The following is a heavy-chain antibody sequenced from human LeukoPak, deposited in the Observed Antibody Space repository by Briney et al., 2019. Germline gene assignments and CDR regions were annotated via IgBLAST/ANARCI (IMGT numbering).Heavy chain of an antibody. CDR2: ISSSSYI. D-gene: IGHD3-10*01. Sequence: GGSLRLSCAASGFTFSSYSMNWVRQAPGKGLEWVSSISSSSYIYYADSVKGRFTISRDNAKNSLYLQMNSLRAEDTAVYYCARDQLGSYYGANFDYWGQGTLVTVSS. CDR3: ARDQLGSYYGANFDY. CDR1: GFTFSSYS. V-gene: IGHV3-21*01. J-gene: IGHJ4*02.